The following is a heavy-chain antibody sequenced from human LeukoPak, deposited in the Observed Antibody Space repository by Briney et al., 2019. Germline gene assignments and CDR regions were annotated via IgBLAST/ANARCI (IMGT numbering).Heavy chain of an antibody. Sequence: GGSLRLSCAASGFTFSSYAMHWVRQAPGKGLEWVAVISYDGSNKYYADSVKGRFTISRDNSKNTLYLQMNSLRAEDTAVYYCARESDFWHYFDYWGQGTLVTVSS. J-gene: IGHJ4*02. V-gene: IGHV3-30-3*01. CDR3: ARESDFWHYFDY. D-gene: IGHD3/OR15-3a*01. CDR1: GFTFSSYA. CDR2: ISYDGSNK.